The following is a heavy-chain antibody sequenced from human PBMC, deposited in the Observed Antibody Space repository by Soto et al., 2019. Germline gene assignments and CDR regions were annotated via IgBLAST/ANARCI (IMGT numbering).Heavy chain of an antibody. J-gene: IGHJ4*02. Sequence: SETLSLTCTVSCGSISSGGYYWSWIRQHPGKGLEWIGYIYYSGSTYYNPSLKSRVTISVDTSKNQFSLKLSSVTAADTAVYYCATIVVPAAMAFDYWGQGTLVTVSS. CDR3: ATIVVPAAMAFDY. V-gene: IGHV4-31*03. D-gene: IGHD2-2*01. CDR2: IYYSGST. CDR1: CGSISSGGYY.